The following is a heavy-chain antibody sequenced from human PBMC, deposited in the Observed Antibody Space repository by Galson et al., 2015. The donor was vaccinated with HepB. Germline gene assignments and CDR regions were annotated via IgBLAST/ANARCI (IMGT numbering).Heavy chain of an antibody. CDR3: ATAHSSSLTRFDP. CDR2: IYYSGST. D-gene: IGHD6-6*01. V-gene: IGHV4-59*01. CDR1: GGSISSYY. Sequence: SETLSLTCSVSGGSISSYYWSWIRQPPGKGLEWIGYIYYSGSTNCNPSLKSRVSMSVDTSKNQFSLELSFVTAADTAVYYCATAHSSSLTRFDPWGQGTLVTVSS. J-gene: IGHJ5*02.